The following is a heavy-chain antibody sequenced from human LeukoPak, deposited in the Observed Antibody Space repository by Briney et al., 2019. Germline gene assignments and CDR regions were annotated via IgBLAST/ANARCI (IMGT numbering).Heavy chain of an antibody. D-gene: IGHD2-2*01. V-gene: IGHV4-34*01. J-gene: IGHJ6*04. CDR3: AGVVPAALIGDYYYGMDV. CDR2: INHSGST. Sequence: SETLSLTCAVYGGSFSGYYWSWIRQPPGKGLEWIGQINHSGSTNHNPSLKSRVTISVDTSKNQFSLKLSSVTAADTAVYYCAGVVPAALIGDYYYGMDVWGKGTTVTVSS. CDR1: GGSFSGYY.